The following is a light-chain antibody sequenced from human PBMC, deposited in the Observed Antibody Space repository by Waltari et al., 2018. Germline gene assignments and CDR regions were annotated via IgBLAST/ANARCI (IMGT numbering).Light chain of an antibody. Sequence: EIVLTQSPGTPSLSPGERATLSCRASQNIGKYLVWYQQKPGQAPRLLMYETSSRATGIPDRFSGSGSGTDFSLTISRLEPEDFAVYYCQNYERLPATFGQGTKVEIK. CDR1: QNIGKY. CDR3: QNYERLPAT. CDR2: ETS. J-gene: IGKJ1*01. V-gene: IGKV3-20*01.